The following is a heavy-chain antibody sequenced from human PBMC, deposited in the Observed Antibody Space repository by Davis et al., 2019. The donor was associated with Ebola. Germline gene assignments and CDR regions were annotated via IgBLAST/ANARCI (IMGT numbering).Heavy chain of an antibody. J-gene: IGHJ3*02. Sequence: GGFLRLSCQASGNSFTGYRISWLRQMPGKGLEWMGTIDPKDSYTNYSPSFQGHVTISPDKSINTAYLQWSSLKASDTAMYYCARHLREQWLLQNDAFDIWGQGTMVTVS. CDR3: ARHLREQWLLQNDAFDI. CDR1: GNSFTGYR. CDR2: IDPKDSYT. D-gene: IGHD6-19*01. V-gene: IGHV5-10-1*01.